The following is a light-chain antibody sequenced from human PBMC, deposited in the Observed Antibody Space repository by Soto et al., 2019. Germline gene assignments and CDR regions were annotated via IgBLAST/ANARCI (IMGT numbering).Light chain of an antibody. Sequence: IEVTQSPSSLAASLEDRVTITCRASQTIGTYVNWYRQKSGAAPELLIYDASTLHSRVPSRFRGGASGTDFTLNISSLQLDDFATYYCQQSYNPPLTFGQGTKVDIK. CDR3: QQSYNPPLT. J-gene: IGKJ1*01. CDR1: QTIGTY. V-gene: IGKV1-39*01. CDR2: DAS.